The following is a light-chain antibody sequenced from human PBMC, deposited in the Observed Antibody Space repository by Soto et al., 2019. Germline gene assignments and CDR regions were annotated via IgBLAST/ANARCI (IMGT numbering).Light chain of an antibody. CDR3: LQHNSYPHS. J-gene: IGKJ1*01. CDR2: AAS. Sequence: DIQMTQSPSSLSASVGDRVTITCRASQGIRDALGWYQQKPGKAPKRLIYAASSLHSGVPSRFSGSGSWTEFTLTIIILQPEDFATYSFLQHNSYPHSFGQGTKVQIK. V-gene: IGKV1-17*01. CDR1: QGIRDA.